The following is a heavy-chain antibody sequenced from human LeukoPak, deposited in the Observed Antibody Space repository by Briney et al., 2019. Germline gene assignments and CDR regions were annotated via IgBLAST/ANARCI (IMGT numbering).Heavy chain of an antibody. D-gene: IGHD5-12*01. J-gene: IGHJ4*02. CDR3: ARGPSGYHNT. CDR1: GFTFSSYS. V-gene: IGHV3-21*01. Sequence: TGGSLRLSCAASGFTFSSYSMNWVRQAPGKGLEWVSSISSSSSYIYYADSVKGRFTISRDNSKNTLYLQMNSLRAEDTAVYYCARGPSGYHNTGGQGTLVTVSS. CDR2: ISSSSSYI.